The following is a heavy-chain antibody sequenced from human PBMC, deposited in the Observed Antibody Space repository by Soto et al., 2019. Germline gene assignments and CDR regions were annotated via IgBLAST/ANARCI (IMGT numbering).Heavy chain of an antibody. J-gene: IGHJ4*02. V-gene: IGHV3-23*01. D-gene: IGHD3-22*01. Sequence: AGSLRLSCAASGFTFSSYAMTWVRQAPGKGLEWVSAISGGGGSTYYADSVKGRFTISRDNSRNTLYLQMNSLRAEDTALYYCAKDPYDTSGYFQDYWGQGTLVTVSS. CDR3: AKDPYDTSGYFQDY. CDR1: GFTFSSYA. CDR2: ISGGGGST.